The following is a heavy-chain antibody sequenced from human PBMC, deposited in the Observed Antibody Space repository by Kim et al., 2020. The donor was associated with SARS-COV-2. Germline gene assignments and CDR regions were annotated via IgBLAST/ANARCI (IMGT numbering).Heavy chain of an antibody. V-gene: IGHV4-34*01. J-gene: IGHJ6*02. Sequence: TLMSRVTISVDTSKNQCCLKLSSVTAADTAVYYCARAGGGGPYCYGMDVWGQGTTVTVSS. D-gene: IGHD3-16*01. CDR3: ARAGGGGPYCYGMDV.